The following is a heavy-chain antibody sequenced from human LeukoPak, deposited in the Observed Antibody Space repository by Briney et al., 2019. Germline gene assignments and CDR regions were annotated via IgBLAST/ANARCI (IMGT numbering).Heavy chain of an antibody. CDR2: INPNSGGT. V-gene: IGHV1-2*02. Sequence: GASVKVSCKTSGYSFTSYYMHWVRQAPGQGLEWMVWINPNSGGTNYAQKFQGRVTMTRDTSISTAYMELGRLRSDDTAVYYCARARRAARPPGYFDYWGQGTLVTVSS. CDR3: ARARRAARPPGYFDY. D-gene: IGHD6-6*01. J-gene: IGHJ4*02. CDR1: GYSFTSYY.